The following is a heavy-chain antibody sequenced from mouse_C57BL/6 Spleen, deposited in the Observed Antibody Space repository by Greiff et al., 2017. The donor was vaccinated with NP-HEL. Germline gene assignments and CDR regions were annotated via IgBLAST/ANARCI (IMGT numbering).Heavy chain of an antibody. J-gene: IGHJ4*01. CDR2: IWRGGST. Sequence: VKLMESGPGLVQPSQSLSITCTVSGFSLTSYGVHWVRQSPGKGLEWLGVIWRGGSTDYNAAFMSRLSITKDNSKSQVFFKMNSLQADDTAIYYCAKNYDDGRYAMDYWGQGTSVTVSS. CDR3: AKNYDDGRYAMDY. CDR1: GFSLTSYG. D-gene: IGHD2-12*01. V-gene: IGHV2-5*01.